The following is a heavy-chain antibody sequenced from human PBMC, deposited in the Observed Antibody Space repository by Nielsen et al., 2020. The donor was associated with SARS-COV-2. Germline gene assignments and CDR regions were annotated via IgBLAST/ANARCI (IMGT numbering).Heavy chain of an antibody. Sequence: ASVKVSCKASGYTFSTYYIHWVRQAPGQGLEWMGIINPSDDRATYTQRFRGRLTMTSDTSTSTVYMELSSLRSDDTAVYYCARDGRYSANGYAFDIWGQGTMVTVSS. CDR3: ARDGRYSANGYAFDI. D-gene: IGHD5-12*01. J-gene: IGHJ3*02. V-gene: IGHV1-46*01. CDR2: INPSDDRA. CDR1: GYTFSTYY.